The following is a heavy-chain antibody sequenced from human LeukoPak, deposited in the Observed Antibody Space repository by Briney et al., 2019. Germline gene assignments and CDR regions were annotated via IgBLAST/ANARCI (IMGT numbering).Heavy chain of an antibody. CDR1: GFTFTSYA. Sequence: GGSLRLSCAASGFTFTSYAISWVRQAPGKGLEWVSAISGSGGSTYYADSVKGRFTISRDNSKNTLYLQMNSLRAEDTAVYYCAKDTQALVGALDYWGQGTLVTVSS. CDR3: AKDTQALVGALDY. CDR2: ISGSGGST. D-gene: IGHD1-26*01. J-gene: IGHJ4*02. V-gene: IGHV3-23*01.